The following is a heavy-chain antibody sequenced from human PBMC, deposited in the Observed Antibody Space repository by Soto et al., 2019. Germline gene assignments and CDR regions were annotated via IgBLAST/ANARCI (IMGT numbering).Heavy chain of an antibody. CDR2: IFDTGNT. J-gene: IGHJ2*01. CDR1: GGSLSVGGCS. V-gene: IGHV4-30-2*01. Sequence: QLLLVESGSGLVRPSEALSLSCNVSGGSLSVGGCSWAWIRLPVGKGLEWIGYIFDTGNTHFSASFKSRLSMSGDTSRNQFSMPLASVTAAETAMYYCACLNGYNRYFDHWGRGTLVTVSS. CDR3: ACLNGYNRYFDH. D-gene: IGHD5-12*01.